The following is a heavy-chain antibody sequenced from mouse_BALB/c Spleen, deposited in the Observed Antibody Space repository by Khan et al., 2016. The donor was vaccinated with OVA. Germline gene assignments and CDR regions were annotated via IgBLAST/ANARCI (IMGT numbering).Heavy chain of an antibody. Sequence: VQLQQSGPGLVKPSQSLSLTCTVTGYSITSDYAWNWIRQFPGNKLEWMGYISYSGSTSYNPSLKSRISITRYTSKNQFFLQLNSVTTEDTATYYCSRDYGSSYAMDYWGQGTSVTVSS. D-gene: IGHD1-1*01. CDR2: ISYSGST. V-gene: IGHV3-2*02. CDR3: SRDYGSSYAMDY. CDR1: GYSITSDYA. J-gene: IGHJ4*01.